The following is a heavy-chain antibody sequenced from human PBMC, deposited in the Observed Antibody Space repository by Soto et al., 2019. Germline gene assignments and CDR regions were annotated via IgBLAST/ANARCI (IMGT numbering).Heavy chain of an antibody. CDR1: GYTFTSYA. CDR3: ARDRIAARPSNYFDN. J-gene: IGHJ4*02. CDR2: INAGNGNT. V-gene: IGHV1-3*01. Sequence: ASVKVSCKASGYTFTSYAMHWVRQAPGQRLEWMGWINAGNGNTKYSQKFQGRVTITRDTSASTAYMELSSLRSEDTAVYYCARDRIAARPSNYFDNWGQGTLVTVSS. D-gene: IGHD6-6*01.